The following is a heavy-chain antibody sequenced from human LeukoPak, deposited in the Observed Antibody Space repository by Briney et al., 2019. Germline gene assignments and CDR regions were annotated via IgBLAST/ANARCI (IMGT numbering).Heavy chain of an antibody. CDR3: ARANQLLFKWFDP. CDR1: GGTFSSYA. J-gene: IGHJ5*02. V-gene: IGHV1-69*05. D-gene: IGHD2-2*01. CDR2: IIPIFGTA. Sequence: GASVKVSCKASGGTFSSYAINWVRQAPGQGLEWMGRIIPIFGTANYAQKFQGRVTITTDESTSTAYMELSSLRSEDTAVYYCARANQLLFKWFDPWGQGTLVTVSS.